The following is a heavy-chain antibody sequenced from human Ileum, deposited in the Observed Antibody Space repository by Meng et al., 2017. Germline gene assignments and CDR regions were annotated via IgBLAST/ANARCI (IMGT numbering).Heavy chain of an antibody. V-gene: IGHV4-34*01. J-gene: IGHJ2*01. CDR2: INHSEST. CDR1: SVSFSGYY. Sequence: QVWRQQLGAALLKPSETRSRTCAVCSVSFSGYYWSWVRQGPEKSRKWNGEINHSESTNNNPSLKRRVSISVDRSNNQITLTVGSVTAADTSVYYWARCRNGDYWCDFDHWGRGTLVTVSS. D-gene: IGHD4-17*01. CDR3: ARCRNGDYWCDFDH.